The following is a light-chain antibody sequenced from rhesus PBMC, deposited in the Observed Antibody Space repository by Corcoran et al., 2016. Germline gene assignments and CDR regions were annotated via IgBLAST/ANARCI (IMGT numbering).Light chain of an antibody. CDR3: SSYVGRNIYV. V-gene: IGLV2-32*02. CDR1: SSDIGGYNY. CDR2: AVT. J-gene: IGLJ1*01. Sequence: QAALTQPRSVSGSPGQSVTISCNGSSSDIGGYNYVSWYQHNPGTAPRLLIYAVTTRPSGVSDRFSGSKSDNAASLTISGLQAEDEADYYCSSYVGRNIYVFGTGTRLSVL.